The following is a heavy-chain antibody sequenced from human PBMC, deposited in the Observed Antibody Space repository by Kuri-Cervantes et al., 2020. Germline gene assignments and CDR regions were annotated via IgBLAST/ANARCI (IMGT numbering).Heavy chain of an antibody. CDR3: AREMYYYDSSGKGQNWFDP. V-gene: IGHV4-4*07. CDR2: IYTSGST. D-gene: IGHD3-22*01. Sequence: SETLSLTCTVSGGSISSYYWSWIRQPAGKGLEWIGRIYTSGSTNYNPSLKSRVTISVDQSKNQFSLKLSSVTAADTAVYYCAREMYYYDSSGKGQNWFDPWGQGTLVTVSS. CDR1: GGSISSYY. J-gene: IGHJ5*02.